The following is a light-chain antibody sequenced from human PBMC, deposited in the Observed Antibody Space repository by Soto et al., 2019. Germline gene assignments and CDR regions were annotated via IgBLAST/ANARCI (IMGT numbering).Light chain of an antibody. CDR1: QSVGSSY. CDR2: GAS. J-gene: IGKJ2*01. CDR3: QQYGSSPYT. V-gene: IGKV3-20*01. Sequence: EVVLTQSPGTLSLSPGVRVTLSCRASQSVGSSYLAWYQQKPGQAPRLLIYGASSRATGIPDRFSGSGSGTDFTLTISRLEPEDFAVYYCQQYGSSPYTFGQGSKLEIK.